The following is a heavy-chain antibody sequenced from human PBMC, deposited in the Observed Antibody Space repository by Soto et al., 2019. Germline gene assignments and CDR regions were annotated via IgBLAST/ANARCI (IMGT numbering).Heavy chain of an antibody. J-gene: IGHJ4*02. D-gene: IGHD5-18*01. CDR3: ARGKGGYSYSFDY. Sequence: EVQLLESGGGLVQPGGSLRLSCAASGFPFSTYGMSWVRRAPGKGLERASFISDNGGITYYADSVQGRFTISRDNSKNTLHLQMNSLRAEDTAVYYCARGKGGYSYSFDYWGQGTLVTVSS. CDR1: GFPFSTYG. V-gene: IGHV3-23*01. CDR2: ISDNGGIT.